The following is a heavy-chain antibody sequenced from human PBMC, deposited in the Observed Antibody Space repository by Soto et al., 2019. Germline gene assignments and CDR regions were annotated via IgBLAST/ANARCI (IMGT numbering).Heavy chain of an antibody. CDR3: AQSLITGPPRTTFPY. J-gene: IGHJ4*02. V-gene: IGHV4-31*03. CDR2: IYYSGST. D-gene: IGHD1-20*01. Sequence: QVQLQESGPGLVKPSQTLSLTCTVSGGSISSGGYYWSWIRQHPGKGLEWIGYIYYSGSTYYNPSLKSRITQSEAPSKNLSPRKLTAVTAADTAVYYGAQSLITGPPRTTFPYGGQEPLAPVS. CDR1: GGSISSGGYY.